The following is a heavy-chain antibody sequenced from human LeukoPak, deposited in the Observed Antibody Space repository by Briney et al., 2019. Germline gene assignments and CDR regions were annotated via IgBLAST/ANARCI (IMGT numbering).Heavy chain of an antibody. CDR2: ISSSSSTI. V-gene: IGHV3-48*01. CDR1: GFTFSSYS. Sequence: GGSLRLSCAASGFTFSSYSMNWVRQAPGKGLGWVSYISSSSSTIYYADSVKGRFTISRDNAKNSLYLQMNSLRAEDTAVYYCARDPDDILTGTFDYWGQGTLVTVSS. J-gene: IGHJ4*02. D-gene: IGHD3-9*01. CDR3: ARDPDDILTGTFDY.